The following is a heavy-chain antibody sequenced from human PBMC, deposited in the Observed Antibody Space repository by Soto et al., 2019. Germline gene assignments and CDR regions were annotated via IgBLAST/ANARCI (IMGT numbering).Heavy chain of an antibody. Sequence: GGSLRLSCAASGFTFSSYAMSWVRQAPGKGLEWVSAISGSGGSTYYADSVKGRFTISRDNSKNTLYLQMNSLRAEDTAVYYCAKDRCSSRYFWCAFDIWGQGTMVTVSS. CDR3: AKDRCSSRYFWCAFDI. J-gene: IGHJ3*02. CDR2: ISGSGGST. CDR1: GFTFSSYA. V-gene: IGHV3-23*01. D-gene: IGHD6-13*01.